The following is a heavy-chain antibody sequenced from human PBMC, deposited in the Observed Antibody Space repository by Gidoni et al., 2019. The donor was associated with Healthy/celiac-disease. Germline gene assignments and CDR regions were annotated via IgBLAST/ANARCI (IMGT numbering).Heavy chain of an antibody. V-gene: IGHV1-46*01. CDR1: GYTFTSCY. CDR2: INPRGSST. Sequence: QLQLVQSGAEVNKPGASVKVSFTASGYTFTSCYMHWVRQAPGQGLEWMGIINPRGSSTSYAQKFQGRVTMTRDTSTSTGYMELSSLRSEDTAVYYCARAEYGAQKFDDAFDIWGQGTMVTVSS. D-gene: IGHD4-17*01. J-gene: IGHJ3*02. CDR3: ARAEYGAQKFDDAFDI.